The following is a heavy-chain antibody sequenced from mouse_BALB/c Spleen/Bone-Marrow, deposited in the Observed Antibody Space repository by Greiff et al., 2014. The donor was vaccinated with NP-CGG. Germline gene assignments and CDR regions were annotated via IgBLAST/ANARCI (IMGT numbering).Heavy chain of an antibody. D-gene: IGHD1-1*01. CDR2: IWAGGST. CDR3: ARPYYYGSYYAMDY. V-gene: IGHV2-9*02. CDR1: GFSLSSYG. J-gene: IGHJ4*01. Sequence: VQLQESGPGLVAPSQSLSITCTVSGFSLSSYGVHWVRQPPGKGLEWLGVIWAGGSTNYNSALMSRLSISKDNSKSQVLLKMNSLQTDDTAMYYCARPYYYGSYYAMDYWGQGTSVTVSS.